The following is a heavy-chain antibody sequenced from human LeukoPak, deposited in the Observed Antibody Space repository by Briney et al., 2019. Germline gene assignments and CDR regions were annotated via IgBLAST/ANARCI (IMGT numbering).Heavy chain of an antibody. CDR3: ARDVLRYFDWTKTVDYYMDV. D-gene: IGHD3-9*01. V-gene: IGHV3-23*01. Sequence: PGGSLRLSCAASGFTFSSYAMSWVRQAPGKGLEWVSAISGSGGSTYYADSVKGRFTISRDNAKNSLYLQMNSLRAEDTAVYYCARDVLRYFDWTKTVDYYMDVWGKGTTVTISS. CDR1: GFTFSSYA. J-gene: IGHJ6*03. CDR2: ISGSGGST.